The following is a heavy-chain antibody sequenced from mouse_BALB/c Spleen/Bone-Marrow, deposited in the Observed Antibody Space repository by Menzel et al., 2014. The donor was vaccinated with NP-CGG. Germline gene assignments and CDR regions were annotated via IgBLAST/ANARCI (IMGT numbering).Heavy chain of an antibody. CDR3: TRQGFAC. V-gene: IGHV1-9*01. J-gene: IGHJ3*01. Sequence: VQVVESGPELMKPGASVKISCRATGYTFSSYWIEWVKQRPGHGLEWIGEILPGSGNTHYNEKFEGKATFTADTSSNTAYMQLSSLTSEDSAVYYCTRQGFACWGQGTLVTVSA. CDR2: ILPGSGNT. CDR1: GYTFSSYW.